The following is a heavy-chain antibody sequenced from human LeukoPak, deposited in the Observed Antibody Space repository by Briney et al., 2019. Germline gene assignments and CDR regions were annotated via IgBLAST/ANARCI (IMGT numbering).Heavy chain of an antibody. V-gene: IGHV3-74*01. CDR1: GFAFSNNW. CDR3: ASSDWYAAFDI. J-gene: IGHJ3*02. D-gene: IGHD3-9*01. Sequence: GGSLRLSGAASGFAFSNNWMHWVRQAPGKGLLWVSRINSDGSSTSYADSVKARFTISRDNAKNTLYLQMNSLRAEDTAAYYCASSDWYAAFDIWGQGTMVTVSS. CDR2: INSDGSST.